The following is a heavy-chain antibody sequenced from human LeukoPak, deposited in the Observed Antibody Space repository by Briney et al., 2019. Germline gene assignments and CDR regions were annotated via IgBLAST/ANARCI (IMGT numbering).Heavy chain of an antibody. D-gene: IGHD4-17*01. CDR2: ISGSGGST. J-gene: IGHJ5*02. CDR3: ARSTVTTWGNWFDP. CDR1: GFTFTDYA. Sequence: GGSLRLSCAASGFTFTDYAMSWVRQAPGKGLEWVSAISGSGGSTYYADSVKGRFTISRDNSKNTLYLQMNSLRAEDTAVYYCARSTVTTWGNWFDPWGQGTLVTVSS. V-gene: IGHV3-23*01.